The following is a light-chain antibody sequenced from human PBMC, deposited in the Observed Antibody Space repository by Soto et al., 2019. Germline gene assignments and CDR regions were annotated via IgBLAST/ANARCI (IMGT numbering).Light chain of an antibody. CDR3: QQYDSSAQT. CDR1: QGVSSY. CDR2: GAS. Sequence: AIRMTQSPSSFSASTGDRVTITCRARQGVSSYLAGYQQKPGKAPKLLIYGASTLQNGGPSRFSGSGSGTDFTLTISCLQSEDFAAYYCQQYDSSAQTFGQGTKVEIK. J-gene: IGKJ1*01. V-gene: IGKV1-8*01.